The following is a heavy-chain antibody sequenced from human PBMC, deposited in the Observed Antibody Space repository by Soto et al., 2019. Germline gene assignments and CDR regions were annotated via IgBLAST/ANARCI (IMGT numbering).Heavy chain of an antibody. V-gene: IGHV3-30*18. Sequence: QVQLVESGGGVVQPGRSLRLSCAASGFTFRSYGMHWVRQAPGKGLEWVAVISYDGSNKYYADSVKGRFTISRDNSKNTLYLQMNSLRAEDTAVYYCAKDGGLERRKAFRGYYGMDVWGQGTTVTVSS. CDR3: AKDGGLERRKAFRGYYGMDV. CDR2: ISYDGSNK. D-gene: IGHD1-1*01. J-gene: IGHJ6*02. CDR1: GFTFRSYG.